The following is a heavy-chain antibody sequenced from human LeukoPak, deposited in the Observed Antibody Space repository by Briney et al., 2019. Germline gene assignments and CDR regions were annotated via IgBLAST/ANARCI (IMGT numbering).Heavy chain of an antibody. V-gene: IGHV1-2*02. J-gene: IGHJ3*02. CDR1: GYTFTGYY. CDR2: NNPNSGGT. CDR3: ARDLIGEFNAFDI. Sequence: GASVKVSCKASGYTFTGYYMHWVRQAPGQGLEWMGWNNPNSGGTNYAQKFQGRVTMTRETSISTAYMELSRLRSDDTAVYYCARDLIGEFNAFDIWGQGTMVTVSS. D-gene: IGHD3-10*01.